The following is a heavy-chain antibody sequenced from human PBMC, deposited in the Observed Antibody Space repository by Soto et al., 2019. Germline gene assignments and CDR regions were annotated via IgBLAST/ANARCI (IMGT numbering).Heavy chain of an antibody. Sequence: EVQLVESGGGLVQPGGSLRLSCAASGFTFSSYWMSWVRQAPGKGLEWVANIKQDGSEKYYVDSVKGRFTISRDNAKNSLYLQMNSLRAEDTAVYYCARESHGHYSHFDYWGQGNLVTVSS. CDR3: ARESHGHYSHFDY. D-gene: IGHD4-17*01. CDR2: IKQDGSEK. V-gene: IGHV3-7*01. J-gene: IGHJ4*02. CDR1: GFTFSSYW.